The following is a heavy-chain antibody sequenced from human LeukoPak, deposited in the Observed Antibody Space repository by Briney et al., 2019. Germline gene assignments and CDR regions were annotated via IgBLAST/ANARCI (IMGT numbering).Heavy chain of an antibody. CDR1: GGSISSYY. Sequence: SETLSLTCTVSGGSISSYYWSWIRQPPGKGLEWIGYIYYGGSTNYNPSLKSRVTISVDTSKNQFSLKLSSVTAADTAVYYCAREGLLLYFDYWGQGTLVTVSS. J-gene: IGHJ4*02. CDR3: AREGLLLYFDY. V-gene: IGHV4-59*01. CDR2: IYYGGST.